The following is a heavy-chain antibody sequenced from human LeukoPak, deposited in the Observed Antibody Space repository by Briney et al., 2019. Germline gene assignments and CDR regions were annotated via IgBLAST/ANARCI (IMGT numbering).Heavy chain of an antibody. J-gene: IGHJ5*02. V-gene: IGHV4-34*01. CDR3: ARGSITMVRGVIIRSRWFDP. CDR1: GGSFSGYY. CDR2: IHHSGST. D-gene: IGHD3-10*01. Sequence: SETLSLTCAVYGGSFSGYYWSWIRQPPGKGLEWIGEIHHSGSTNYNPSLKSRVTISVDTSKNQFSLKLSSVTAADTAVYYCARGSITMVRGVIIRSRWFDPWGQGTLVTVSS.